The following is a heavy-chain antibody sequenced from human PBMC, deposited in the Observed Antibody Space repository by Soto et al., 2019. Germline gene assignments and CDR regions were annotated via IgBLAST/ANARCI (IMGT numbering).Heavy chain of an antibody. CDR1: GGSITTVGNY. J-gene: IGHJ3*02. CDR3: ARLLGSGNYLGIFDAFDI. Sequence: QVQLQESGPGLVQPSQTLSLACTVSGGSITTVGNYWSWIRQFPGKGLEWIGPISYSGSTNSNPSLRSRLSMSVDTSKNQFSLELSSVTAADTAVYYCARLLGSGNYLGIFDAFDIWGQGTVVTVSS. V-gene: IGHV4-31*03. CDR2: ISYSGST. D-gene: IGHD1-26*01.